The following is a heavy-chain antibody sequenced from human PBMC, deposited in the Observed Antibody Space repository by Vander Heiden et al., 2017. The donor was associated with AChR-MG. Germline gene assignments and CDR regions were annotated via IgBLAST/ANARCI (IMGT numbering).Heavy chain of an antibody. Sequence: QVQLQESGPGLVKPSETLSLTCTVSGGSISSYYWSWIRQPAGKGLEWIGRIYTSGSTNYNPSLKSRVTMSVDTSKNQFSLKLSSVTAADTAVYYCARVRWNGDYGYYWFDPWGQGTLVTVSS. V-gene: IGHV4-4*07. D-gene: IGHD4-17*01. J-gene: IGHJ5*02. CDR2: IYTSGST. CDR3: ARVRWNGDYGYYWFDP. CDR1: GGSISSYY.